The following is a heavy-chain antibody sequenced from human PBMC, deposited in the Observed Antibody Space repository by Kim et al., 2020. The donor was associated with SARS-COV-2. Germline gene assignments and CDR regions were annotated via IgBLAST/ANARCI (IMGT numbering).Heavy chain of an antibody. Sequence: SVKVSCKASGFTFTSSAVQWVRQARGQRLEWIGRIVVGSGNTNYAQKFQERVTITRDMSTSTAYMELSSLRSEDTAVYYCAAETHGVGFDPWGQGTLVTVSS. CDR1: GFTFTSSA. J-gene: IGHJ5*02. V-gene: IGHV1-58*01. CDR3: AAETHGVGFDP. CDR2: IVVGSGNT. D-gene: IGHD4-17*01.